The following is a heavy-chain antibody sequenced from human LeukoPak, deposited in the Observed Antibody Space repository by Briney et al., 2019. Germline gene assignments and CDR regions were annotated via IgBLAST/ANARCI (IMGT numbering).Heavy chain of an antibody. V-gene: IGHV3-30-3*01. D-gene: IGHD2-2*01. CDR1: GFTFSSYA. Sequence: QSGGSLRLSCAASGFTFSSYAMHWVRQAPGKGLEWVAVISYDGSNKYYADSVKGRFTISRDNSKNTLYLQMNSLRAEDTAVYYCARDQVTTNHCSSTSCLLGRFDPWGQGTLVTVSS. CDR3: ARDQVTTNHCSSTSCLLGRFDP. J-gene: IGHJ5*02. CDR2: ISYDGSNK.